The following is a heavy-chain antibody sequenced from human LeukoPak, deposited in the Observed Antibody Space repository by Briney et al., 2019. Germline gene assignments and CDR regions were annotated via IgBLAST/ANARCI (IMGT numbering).Heavy chain of an antibody. V-gene: IGHV4-59*12. CDR1: GGSISSYY. D-gene: IGHD2-2*01. J-gene: IGHJ3*02. Sequence: PSETLSLTCTVSGGSISSYYWSWIRQPPGKGLEWIGYIYYSGSTNYNPSLESRVTISVDTSKNQFSLKLSSVTAADTAVYYCARGGVVPAAKGWAFDIWGQGTMVTVSS. CDR2: IYYSGST. CDR3: ARGGVVPAAKGWAFDI.